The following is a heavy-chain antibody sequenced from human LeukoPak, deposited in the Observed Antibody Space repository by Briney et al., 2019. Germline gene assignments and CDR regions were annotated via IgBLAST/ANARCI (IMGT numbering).Heavy chain of an antibody. J-gene: IGHJ4*02. D-gene: IGHD6-13*01. V-gene: IGHV4-39*07. CDR2: INHSGST. Sequence: KPSETLSLTCTVSGGSISSSSYYWSWIRQPPGKGLEWIGEINHSGSTNYNPSLKSRVTISVDTSKKQFSLKLSSMTAADTAVYYCARSRIAARWGQGTLVTVSS. CDR1: GGSISSSSYY. CDR3: ARSRIAAR.